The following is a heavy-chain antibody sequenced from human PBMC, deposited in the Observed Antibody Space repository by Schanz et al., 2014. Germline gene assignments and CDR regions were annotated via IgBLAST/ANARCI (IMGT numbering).Heavy chain of an antibody. CDR3: ARHSGYYYYYGMDV. V-gene: IGHV4-39*01. Sequence: QLQLQESGPGLVKPSETLSLTCTVSGGPISSSSYYWGWIRQPPGKGLEWIGSIYYSGSTYYNPPLKGRVTISVDTPKTQFSLKRSSVTAADTAVYYCARHSGYYYYYGMDVWGQGTTVTVSS. CDR1: GGPISSSSYY. J-gene: IGHJ6*02. CDR2: IYYSGST.